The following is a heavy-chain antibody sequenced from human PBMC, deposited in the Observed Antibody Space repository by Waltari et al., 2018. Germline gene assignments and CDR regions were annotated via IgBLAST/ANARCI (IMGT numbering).Heavy chain of an antibody. V-gene: IGHV5-51*01. CDR1: GYSFTTYW. Sequence: EVQLVQSGAEVKQPGESLKISCQGSGYSFTTYWIGWVRQMPGKGLEWMGFIYPDDSDTRYSPSFQGQVTISADKSISTTYLQWNTLKASDTAMYYCAREKGYSSGNFDYWGQGTLVTVSS. D-gene: IGHD6-19*01. CDR2: IYPDDSDT. J-gene: IGHJ4*02. CDR3: AREKGYSSGNFDY.